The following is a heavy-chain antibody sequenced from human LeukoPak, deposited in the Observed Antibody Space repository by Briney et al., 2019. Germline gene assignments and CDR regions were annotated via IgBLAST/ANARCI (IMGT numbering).Heavy chain of an antibody. Sequence: SETLSLTCTVSGYSISSGYYWGWIRQPPGKGLEWIGSIYHSGSTYYNPSLKSRVTISVDTSKNQFSLKLSSVTAADTAVYYCARAGDLYYYDSSGFGAFDYWGQGTLVTVSS. V-gene: IGHV4-38-2*02. CDR3: ARAGDLYYYDSSGFGAFDY. CDR2: IYHSGST. D-gene: IGHD3-22*01. J-gene: IGHJ4*02. CDR1: GYSISSGYY.